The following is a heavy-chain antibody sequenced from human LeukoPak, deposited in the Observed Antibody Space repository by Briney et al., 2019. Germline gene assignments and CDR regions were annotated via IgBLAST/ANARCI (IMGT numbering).Heavy chain of an antibody. D-gene: IGHD1-14*01. CDR1: GFTFSSYW. J-gene: IGHJ4*02. V-gene: IGHV3-74*01. Sequence: GGSLRLSCAASGFTFSSYWMHWVRQVPGKGLVWVARINPGGSSITYADSVKGRFTISRDNAKNTLYLQMDRLRAEDTGVYYCARSNQADDYWGQGTLVTVSS. CDR2: INPGGSSI. CDR3: ARSNQADDY.